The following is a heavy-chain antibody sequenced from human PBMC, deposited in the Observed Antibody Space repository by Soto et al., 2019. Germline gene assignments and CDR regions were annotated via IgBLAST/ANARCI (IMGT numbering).Heavy chain of an antibody. CDR2: ISAYNGNT. CDR3: ARGSAAGPVGY. V-gene: IGHV1-18*01. CDR1: GYTFTSYG. J-gene: IGHJ4*02. D-gene: IGHD6-13*01. Sequence: ASVKVSCKGSGYTFTSYGIIWVRQAPGQGLEWMGWISAYNGNTNHAQKLQGRVTMTTDTSTSTAYMELRSLRSDDTAVYYCARGSAAGPVGYWGQGTLVTVSA.